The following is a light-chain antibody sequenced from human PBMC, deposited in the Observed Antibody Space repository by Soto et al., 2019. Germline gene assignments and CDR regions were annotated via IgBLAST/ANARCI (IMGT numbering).Light chain of an antibody. V-gene: IGKV3-15*01. CDR2: DAS. J-gene: IGKJ5*01. Sequence: IVMTHSPATLSLSPGYRSTLSFRASQTIDNTLAWYQRKPGQAPRLLIYDASTRATGVPARFSGSGSGTDFTLTISSLQSEDFAVYFCQQYNNWPFSFGQGTRLEIK. CDR3: QQYNNWPFS. CDR1: QTIDNT.